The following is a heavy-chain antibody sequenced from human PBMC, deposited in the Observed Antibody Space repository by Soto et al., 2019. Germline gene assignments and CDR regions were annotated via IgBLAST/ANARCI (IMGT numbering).Heavy chain of an antibody. CDR1: GFTFSSYE. CDR2: ISSSGSTI. Sequence: PGGSLRLSCAASGFTFSSYEMNWVRQAPGKGLEWVSYISSSGSTIYYADSVKGRFTISRDNAKNSLYLQMNSLRAEDTAVYYCARLSSNNWFDPWGQGTLVTVSS. D-gene: IGHD6-13*01. V-gene: IGHV3-48*03. CDR3: ARLSSNNWFDP. J-gene: IGHJ5*02.